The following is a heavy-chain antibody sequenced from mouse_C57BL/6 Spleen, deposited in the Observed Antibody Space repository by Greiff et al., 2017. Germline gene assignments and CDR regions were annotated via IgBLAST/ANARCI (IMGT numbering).Heavy chain of an antibody. J-gene: IGHJ2*01. CDR3: ARKSYDSNYFDY. CDR2: INPNSGST. CDR1: GYTFTSYW. V-gene: IGHV1-64*01. Sequence: VQLQQPGAELVKPGASVKLSCKASGYTFTSYWMPWVKQRPGQGLEWIGMINPNSGSTNYNEKFKSKATLTVDKSSSTAYMQLSSLTSEDSAVYYCARKSYDSNYFDYWGQGTTLTVSS. D-gene: IGHD2-12*01.